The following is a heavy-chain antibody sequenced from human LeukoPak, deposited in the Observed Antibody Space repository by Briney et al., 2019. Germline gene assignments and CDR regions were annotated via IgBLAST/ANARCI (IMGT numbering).Heavy chain of an antibody. CDR1: GGTFSSYA. Sequence: GASVKVSCKASGGTFSSYAISWVRQAPGQGLEWMGGIIPIFGTANYAQKFQGRVTITADKSTSTAYMELSSLRSEDTAVYYCASTPTGVLRFLEWLSEWGQGTLVTVSS. CDR2: IIPIFGTA. J-gene: IGHJ4*02. CDR3: ASTPTGVLRFLEWLSE. V-gene: IGHV1-69*06. D-gene: IGHD3-3*01.